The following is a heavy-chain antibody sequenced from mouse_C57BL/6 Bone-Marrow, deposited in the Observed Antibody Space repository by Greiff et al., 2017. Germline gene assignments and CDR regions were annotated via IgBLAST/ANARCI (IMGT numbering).Heavy chain of an antibody. CDR1: GFTFSSYA. Sequence: EVKLVESGGGLVKPGGSLKLSCAASGFTFSSYAMSWVRPTPEKRLEWVATIRDGGSYTYYPDNVQGRFTISRDNAKNNLYLQMSHLTAADTAMYYCARVAYGFYAMDYWGQGTSVTVSS. V-gene: IGHV5-4*03. CDR3: ARVAYGFYAMDY. J-gene: IGHJ4*01. CDR2: IRDGGSYT. D-gene: IGHD2-2*01.